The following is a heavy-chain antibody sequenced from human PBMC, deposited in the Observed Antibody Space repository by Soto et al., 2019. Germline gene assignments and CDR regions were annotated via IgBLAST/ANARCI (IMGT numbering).Heavy chain of an antibody. D-gene: IGHD6-13*01. CDR3: ARGMGIAATGRYDY. Sequence: GGSLRLSCAASGFIFSSYAMSWVRQAPGKGLEWVSAISGSGGSIYYADSVKGRFTISRDNSKNTLYLQMNSLRVDDTAVYYCARGMGIAATGRYDYWGQGILVTVSS. J-gene: IGHJ4*02. CDR1: GFIFSSYA. CDR2: ISGSGGSI. V-gene: IGHV3-23*01.